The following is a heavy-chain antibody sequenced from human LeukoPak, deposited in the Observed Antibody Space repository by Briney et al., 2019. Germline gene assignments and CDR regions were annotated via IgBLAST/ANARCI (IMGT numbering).Heavy chain of an antibody. CDR2: IYYSGNT. J-gene: IGHJ3*02. CDR1: GGSVTTSSYF. CDR3: ARWGGYCSSTSCPWAFDI. V-gene: IGHV4-39*07. D-gene: IGHD2-2*01. Sequence: SSETLSLTCTVSGGSVTTSSYFWAWIRQAPGRGLQWIASIYYSGNTYYNPSLKSRVTISEDTSKNQFSLKLSSVTAADTAVYYCARWGGYCSSTSCPWAFDIWGQGTMVTVSS.